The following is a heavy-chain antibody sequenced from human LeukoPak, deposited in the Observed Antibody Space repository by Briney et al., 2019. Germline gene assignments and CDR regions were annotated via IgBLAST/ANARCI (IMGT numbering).Heavy chain of an antibody. V-gene: IGHV3-20*04. J-gene: IGHJ4*02. CDR1: GFTFDDYG. CDR3: ARGPLSPHYYGSGSYLNPFDY. CDR2: INWNGGST. Sequence: PGGSLRLSCAASGFTFDDYGMSWVRQAPGKGLEWVSGINWNGGSTGYADSVKGRSTISRDNAKNSLYLQMNSLRAEDTALYYCARGPLSPHYYGSGSYLNPFDYWGQGTLVTVSS. D-gene: IGHD3-10*01.